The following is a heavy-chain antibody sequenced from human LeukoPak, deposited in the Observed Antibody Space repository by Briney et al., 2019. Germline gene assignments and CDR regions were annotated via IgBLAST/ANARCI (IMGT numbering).Heavy chain of an antibody. V-gene: IGHV1-3*01. CDR2: INAANGDT. D-gene: IGHD3-9*01. J-gene: IGHJ4*02. CDR3: ARGGITDWAYFDF. Sequence: ASVKVSCKPSGYIFSDFAVHWVRQAPGQGLEWVGWINAANGDTEYSKKFKGRVTIAWDTSASTAYMDLSSLRSEDTAVYFCARGGITDWAYFDFWGQGTLVTVSS. CDR1: GYIFSDFA.